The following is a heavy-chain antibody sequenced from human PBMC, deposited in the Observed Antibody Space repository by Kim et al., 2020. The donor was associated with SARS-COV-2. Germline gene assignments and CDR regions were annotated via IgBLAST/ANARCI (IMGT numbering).Heavy chain of an antibody. Sequence: SETLSLTCTVSGGSISSYYWSWIRQPPGKGLEWIGYIYYSGSTNYNPSLKSRVTISVDTSKNQFSLKLSSVTAADTAVYYCARDGPGTTGLDYWGQGTLVTVSS. V-gene: IGHV4-59*01. CDR1: GGSISSYY. CDR3: ARDGPGTTGLDY. J-gene: IGHJ4*02. CDR2: IYYSGST. D-gene: IGHD1-1*01.